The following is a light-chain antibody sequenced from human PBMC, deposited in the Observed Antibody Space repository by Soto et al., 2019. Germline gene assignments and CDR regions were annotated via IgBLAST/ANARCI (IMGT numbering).Light chain of an antibody. J-gene: IGKJ1*01. Sequence: MVTTHTPATLSVTKGEKATLSGRARLNVGNNVVWYQQKPGQAPRLLIYGAFTRAAGIPDRFSGSGSGTEFTLTISGLPSDDFAVYYCQQCNNWPTWTFGQGTKV. CDR3: QQCNNWPTWT. CDR2: GAF. CDR1: LNVGNN. V-gene: IGKV3-15*01.